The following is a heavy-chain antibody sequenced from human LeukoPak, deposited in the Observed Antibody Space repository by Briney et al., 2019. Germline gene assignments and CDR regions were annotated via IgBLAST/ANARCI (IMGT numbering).Heavy chain of an antibody. Sequence: GGSLRLSYAASEFSVGSNYMTGVRQAPGKGVEWVSSISGSGGSTYYADSVKGRFTISRDNSQNTLYLQMNRLRAEAPAVYYCAKPLRAYSYGLPAFDIWGQGTMVTVSS. CDR1: EFSVGSNY. CDR3: AKPLRAYSYGLPAFDI. V-gene: IGHV3-23*01. CDR2: ISGSGGST. J-gene: IGHJ3*02. D-gene: IGHD5-18*01.